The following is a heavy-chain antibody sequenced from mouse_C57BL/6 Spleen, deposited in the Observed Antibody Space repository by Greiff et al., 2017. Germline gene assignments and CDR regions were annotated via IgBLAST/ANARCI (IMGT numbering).Heavy chain of an antibody. Sequence: VKLVESGPGLAQPSQSLSITCTVSGFSLTSYGVHWVRQSPGKGLEWLGVIWSGGSTDYNAAFISRLSISKDNSKSQVFFKMNSLQADDTARYYSAPTAHRFAYWGQGTLVTVSA. D-gene: IGHD3-2*02. CDR2: IWSGGST. CDR1: GFSLTSYG. J-gene: IGHJ3*01. V-gene: IGHV2-2*01. CDR3: APTAHRFAY.